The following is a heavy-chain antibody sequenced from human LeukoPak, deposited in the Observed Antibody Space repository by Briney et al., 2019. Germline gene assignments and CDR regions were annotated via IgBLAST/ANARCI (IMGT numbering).Heavy chain of an antibody. Sequence: GGSLRLSCAASGFTFSDYYMGWMRQAPGKGLEWVSYISGRGTNIYFADSVKGRFTISRDNAKNSVYLQMNSLRAEDTAVYYCATIWSGSLHFLDYWGQGTLVTVSS. CDR1: GFTFSDYY. J-gene: IGHJ4*02. CDR3: ATIWSGSLHFLDY. D-gene: IGHD3-3*01. V-gene: IGHV3-11*04. CDR2: ISGRGTNI.